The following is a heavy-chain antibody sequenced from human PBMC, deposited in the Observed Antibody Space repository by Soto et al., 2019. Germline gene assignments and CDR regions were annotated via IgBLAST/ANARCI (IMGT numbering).Heavy chain of an antibody. CDR1: GGSFSGYY. V-gene: IGHV4-34*01. Sequence: QVQLQQWGAGLLKPSETLSLTCAVYGGSFSGYYWSWIRQPPGKGLEWIGEINHSGSTNYNPSLKSRVTISVDTSKTQVSLKLSSVTAADTAVSYCARAAPRYCSGGSCCSGRDYWGQGTLVTVSS. CDR3: ARAAPRYCSGGSCCSGRDY. CDR2: INHSGST. D-gene: IGHD2-15*01. J-gene: IGHJ4*02.